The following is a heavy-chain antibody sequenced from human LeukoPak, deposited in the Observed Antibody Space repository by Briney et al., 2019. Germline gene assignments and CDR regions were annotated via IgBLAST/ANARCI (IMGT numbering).Heavy chain of an antibody. CDR2: ISGSGGST. CDR3: AKGLRYCSGGTCYKDNF. CDR1: GFTFSSYA. V-gene: IGHV3-23*01. J-gene: IGHJ4*02. Sequence: GGSLRLSCAASGFTFSSYAMSRVRQAPGKGLEWVSAISGSGGSTYYADSVKGRFTISRDNSKNTLYLQMNSLRAEDTAVYYCAKGLRYCSGGTCYKDNFWGQGTLVTVSS. D-gene: IGHD2-15*01.